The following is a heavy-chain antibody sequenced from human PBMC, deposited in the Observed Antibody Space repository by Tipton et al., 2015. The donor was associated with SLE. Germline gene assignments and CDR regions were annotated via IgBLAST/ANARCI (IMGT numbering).Heavy chain of an antibody. J-gene: IGHJ6*03. D-gene: IGHD4/OR15-4a*01. CDR2: VYYSGNT. Sequence: TLSLTRTVSDDSISPYYWSWIRQPPGKGLEWIGYVYYSGNTNYNPSLKRRVSISVDTSKNQFSLKLSSVTAADTAVYYCARTTIAYYYMDVWGKGATVTVSS. V-gene: IGHV4-59*01. CDR1: DDSISPYY. CDR3: ARTTIAYYYMDV.